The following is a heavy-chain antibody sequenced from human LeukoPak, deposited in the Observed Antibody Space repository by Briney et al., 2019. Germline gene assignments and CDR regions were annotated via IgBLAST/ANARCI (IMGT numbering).Heavy chain of an antibody. CDR3: ARDSGYSGYEEDDY. V-gene: IGHV3-48*01. Sequence: PGGSLRLSCAASGFTFSSYSMNWVRQAPGKGLEWVSYISSSSSTIYYADSVKGRFTISRDNAKNSLYLQMNSLRAEDTAVYYCARDSGYSGYEEDDYWGQGTLVTVSS. J-gene: IGHJ4*02. CDR2: ISSSSSTI. D-gene: IGHD5-12*01. CDR1: GFTFSSYS.